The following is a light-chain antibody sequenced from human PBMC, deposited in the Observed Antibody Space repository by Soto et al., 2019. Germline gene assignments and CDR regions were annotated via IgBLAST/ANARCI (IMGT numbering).Light chain of an antibody. V-gene: IGLV1-51*02. J-gene: IGLJ2*01. Sequence: QSVLTQPPSVSAAPGQKVTISCSGSSSNIGNNYVSWYQQLPGTAPKLLIYENNKRPPGIPDRFSGSKSGTSATLGITGLQTGDEADYYCGTWDSSLSGVVFGGGTKLTVL. CDR2: ENN. CDR1: SSNIGNNY. CDR3: GTWDSSLSGVV.